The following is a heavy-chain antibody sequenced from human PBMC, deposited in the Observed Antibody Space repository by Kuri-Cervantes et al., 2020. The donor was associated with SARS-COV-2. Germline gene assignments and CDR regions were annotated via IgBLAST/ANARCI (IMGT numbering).Heavy chain of an antibody. CDR1: GESFSGYY. J-gene: IGHJ6*03. D-gene: IGHD4-17*01. V-gene: IGHV4-34*01. CDR3: ARAYGFLRGIYYMDV. CDR2: VNHRGST. Sequence: SQTLSLPCAFYGESFSGYYWNWIRQSPGKGLEWIGEVNHRGSTNYNPSLKSRVTISVDTSSKQFSLHLSTVTAADTAVYYCARAYGFLRGIYYMDVWGRGTTVTVSS.